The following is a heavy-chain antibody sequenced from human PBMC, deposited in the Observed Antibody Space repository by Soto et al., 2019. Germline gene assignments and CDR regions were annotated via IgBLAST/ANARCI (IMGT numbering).Heavy chain of an antibody. CDR3: ARRLAVAGKRFDP. V-gene: IGHV1-8*01. D-gene: IGHD6-19*01. CDR1: GYTFTSYE. CDR2: MNPYSGYT. J-gene: IGHJ5*02. Sequence: ASVKVSCKASGYTFTSYEINWVRQATGQGLEWMVWMNPYSGYTDYAQKFQGRVTMTRNTSITTAYMELSSLTSEDTAVYFCARRLAVAGKRFDPWG.